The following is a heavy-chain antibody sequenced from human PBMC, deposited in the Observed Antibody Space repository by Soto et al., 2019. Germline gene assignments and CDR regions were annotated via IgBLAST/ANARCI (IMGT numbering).Heavy chain of an antibody. V-gene: IGHV3-30*18. D-gene: IGHD1-26*01. Sequence: SLRLSCAASGFTFSSYGMHWVRQGPGKGLEWVAVISFDESSKYYADSVKGRFTISRDNSKNTLYLQMNSLRAEDTAVYYCAKVLVGATNFDYWGQGTLVTVSS. J-gene: IGHJ4*02. CDR3: AKVLVGATNFDY. CDR1: GFTFSSYG. CDR2: ISFDESSK.